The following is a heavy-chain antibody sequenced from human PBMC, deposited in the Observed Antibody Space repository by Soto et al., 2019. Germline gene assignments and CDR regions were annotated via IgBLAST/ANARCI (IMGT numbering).Heavy chain of an antibody. Sequence: ASVKVSCKASGYTFTSYAMHWVRQAPGQGLEWMAIMNPSGSSTSYPQKFQDRLTMTRDTSTSTVYMELRSLRSEDTAIYYCARDRSGFHWFDAWGQGTLVTVSS. J-gene: IGHJ5*02. V-gene: IGHV1-46*01. CDR3: ARDRSGFHWFDA. D-gene: IGHD3-22*01. CDR2: MNPSGSST. CDR1: GYTFTSYA.